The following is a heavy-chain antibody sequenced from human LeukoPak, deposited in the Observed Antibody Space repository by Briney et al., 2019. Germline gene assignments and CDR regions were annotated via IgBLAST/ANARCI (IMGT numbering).Heavy chain of an antibody. J-gene: IGHJ4*02. D-gene: IGHD3-22*01. V-gene: IGHV3-74*01. Sequence: GGSLRLSCAVSGFTFSSYWMHWVRQAPGKGLVWVSRINNDGSSTNYADSVKGRFTISRDNAKNTLYLQMNSLRAEDTAVYYCASRGLDGSGYRNWGQGTLVTVSS. CDR2: INNDGSST. CDR1: GFTFSSYW. CDR3: ASRGLDGSGYRN.